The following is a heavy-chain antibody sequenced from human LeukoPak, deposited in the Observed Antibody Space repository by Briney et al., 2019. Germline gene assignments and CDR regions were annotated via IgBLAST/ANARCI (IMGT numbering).Heavy chain of an antibody. J-gene: IGHJ4*02. CDR2: MYYNGST. D-gene: IGHD3-10*01. V-gene: IGHV4-59*01. Sequence: SETLSLTCTVSGGSIGSYYWSWIRQPPGKGLEWIGYMYYNGSTKYNPSLQSRVTISVDTTKNQFSLKLSYVTAADTAVYYCARDFSGSSGGYWGQGTLVTVSS. CDR3: ARDFSGSSGGY. CDR1: GGSIGSYY.